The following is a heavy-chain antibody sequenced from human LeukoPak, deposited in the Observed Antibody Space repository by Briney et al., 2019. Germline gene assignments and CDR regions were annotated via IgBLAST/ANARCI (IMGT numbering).Heavy chain of an antibody. CDR3: AKDRSCSGSSCNVGS. J-gene: IGHJ3*01. CDR1: GFTFSSFA. Sequence: PGGSLRLSCVASGFTFSSFAMSWVRQAPGKGLEWVLAISGSGGSTYYADSVKGRFTISRDNSKNTLFLQMNSLRAEDTAVYYCAKDRSCSGSSCNVGSWGQGTMVTVSS. D-gene: IGHD2-2*01. V-gene: IGHV3-23*01. CDR2: ISGSGGST.